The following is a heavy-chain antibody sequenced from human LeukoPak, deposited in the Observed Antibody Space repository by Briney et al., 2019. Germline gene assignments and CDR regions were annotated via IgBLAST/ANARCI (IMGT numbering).Heavy chain of an antibody. CDR3: ARKDGDY. CDR1: GASISSYH. CDR2: MYDSGNT. D-gene: IGHD5-24*01. J-gene: IGHJ4*02. Sequence: PSETLSLTCTVSGASISSYHWSWTRQPPGKGLEWIGYMYDSGNTNYNPSLKSRITMSLDTSKNQFSLKLSSVTAVDTAIYYCARKDGDYWGQGTLVTVSS. V-gene: IGHV4-59*01.